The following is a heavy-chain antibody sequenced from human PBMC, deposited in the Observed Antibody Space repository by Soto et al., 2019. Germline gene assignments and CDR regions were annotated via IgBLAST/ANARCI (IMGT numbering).Heavy chain of an antibody. CDR3: ARDLESDSSISYPKKVSDL. CDR2: INPSGGST. D-gene: IGHD2-2*01. Sequence: LEWMGIINPSGGSTSYAQKFQGRVTMTRDTSTSTVYMELSSLRSEDTAVYYCARDLESDSSISYPKKVSDLWGQGTPVTV. J-gene: IGHJ5*02. V-gene: IGHV1-46*03.